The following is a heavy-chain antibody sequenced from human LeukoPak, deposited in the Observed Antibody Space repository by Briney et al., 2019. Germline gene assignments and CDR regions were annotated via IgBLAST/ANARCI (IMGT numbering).Heavy chain of an antibody. J-gene: IGHJ5*02. CDR2: MNPNSGNT. D-gene: IGHD3-10*01. CDR3: ARAPKVVRGVKRGWFDP. Sequence: GASVKVSCKASGYTFTSYDINWVRQATGQGLEWMGWMNPNSGNTGYAQKFQGRVTMTRNTSISTAYMGLSSLRSEDTAVYYCARAPKVVRGVKRGWFDPWGQGTLVTVSS. V-gene: IGHV1-8*01. CDR1: GYTFTSYD.